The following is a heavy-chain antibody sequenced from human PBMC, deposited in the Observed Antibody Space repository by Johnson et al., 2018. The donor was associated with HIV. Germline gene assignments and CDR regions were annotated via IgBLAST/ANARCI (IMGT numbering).Heavy chain of an antibody. CDR3: TTDPWGSDAFDI. J-gene: IGHJ3*02. CDR1: GFTFSDAW. Sequence: EKLVESGGGWVKPGGSLRLSCAASGFTFSDAWMSWVRQAPGKGLEWVGRIKSKTDGGTTDYAAPVKGRFTISRDDSKNTLYLQMNSLKTEDTAVYYCTTDPWGSDAFDIWGQGTMVTVSS. D-gene: IGHD7-27*01. V-gene: IGHV3-15*01. CDR2: IKSKTDGGTT.